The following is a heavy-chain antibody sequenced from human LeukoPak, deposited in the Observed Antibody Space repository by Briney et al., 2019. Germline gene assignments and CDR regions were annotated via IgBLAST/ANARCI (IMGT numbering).Heavy chain of an antibody. CDR2: IQGKTDGGTT. CDR1: GFTFSNSW. CDR3: VKDGV. V-gene: IGHV3-15*01. Sequence: KPGGSRRLSWAASGFTFSNSWMNGVRQPPGKGLEWVGRIQGKTDGGTTHYAAPVKGRFTISRDDSKNTLFLQMNSLKTEDTAMYYCVKDGVWGQGTLVTVSS. D-gene: IGHD3-3*01. J-gene: IGHJ4*02.